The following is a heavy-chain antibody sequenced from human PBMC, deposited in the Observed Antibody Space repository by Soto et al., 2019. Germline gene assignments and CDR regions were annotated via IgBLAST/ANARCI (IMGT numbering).Heavy chain of an antibody. V-gene: IGHV4-34*01. Sequence: QVQLQQWGAGLLKPSETLSLTCAVYGGSFSGYYWSWIRQPPGKGLEWIGEINHSGSTNYNPSLTSRVTTSVDTSKNQFSLKLSSVTAADTAVYYCARDRMVRGVISLDYWGQGTLVTVSS. CDR2: INHSGST. J-gene: IGHJ4*02. D-gene: IGHD3-10*01. CDR1: GGSFSGYY. CDR3: ARDRMVRGVISLDY.